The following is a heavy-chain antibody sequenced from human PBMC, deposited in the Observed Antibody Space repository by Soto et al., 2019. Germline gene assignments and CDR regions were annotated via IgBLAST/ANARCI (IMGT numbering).Heavy chain of an antibody. V-gene: IGHV3-30*18. J-gene: IGHJ5*02. Sequence: GGSLRLSCAAPGFTFSSYGMHWVRQAPGKGLEWVAVISYDGSNKYYADSVKGRFTISRDNSKNTLYLQMNSLRAEDTAVYYCAKAWFDPWGQGTLVTVSS. CDR2: ISYDGSNK. CDR3: AKAWFDP. CDR1: GFTFSSYG.